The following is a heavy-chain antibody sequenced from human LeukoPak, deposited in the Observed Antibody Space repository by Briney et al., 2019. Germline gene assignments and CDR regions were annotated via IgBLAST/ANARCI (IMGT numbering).Heavy chain of an antibody. CDR3: ETGVSDGYSQNYYYAGRAV. Sequence: ASVKVSCKISGYTLTELSMHWVRQAPGKGLEWMGGFDPEDDETIYAQKFQGRVTMTEDTSTDTAYMELSSLRSEDTAVYYCETGVSDGYSQNYYYAGRAVGAQGTTVTV. CDR2: FDPEDDET. D-gene: IGHD5-24*01. CDR1: GYTLTELS. J-gene: IGHJ6*02. V-gene: IGHV1-24*01.